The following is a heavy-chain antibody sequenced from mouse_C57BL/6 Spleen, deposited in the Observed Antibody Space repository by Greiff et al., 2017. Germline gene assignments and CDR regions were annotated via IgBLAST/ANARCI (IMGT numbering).Heavy chain of an antibody. CDR3: VRHSGNGDWYFDV. V-gene: IGHV10-1*01. Sequence: EVQLVESGGGLVQPKGSLKLSCAASGFSFNTYAMNWVRQAPGKGLEWVARIRSKSNNYATYYADSVKDRFTISRDDSESMLYLQMNNLKTEDTAMYYCVRHSGNGDWYFDVWGTGTTVTVSS. CDR1: GFSFNTYA. J-gene: IGHJ1*03. D-gene: IGHD2-1*01. CDR2: IRSKSNNYAT.